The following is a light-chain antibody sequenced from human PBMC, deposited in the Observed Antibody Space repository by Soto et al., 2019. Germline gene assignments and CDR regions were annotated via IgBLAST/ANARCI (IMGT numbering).Light chain of an antibody. CDR2: GAS. J-gene: IGKJ4*01. CDR3: QQYGSPALT. Sequence: EIGLTQSPGTLSLSPGERATLSCRASQSVSSSYLAWYQQKPGQAPRLLIYGASSRATGIPDRFSGSGSGTDFTLTISRLEPEDFAVYYGQQYGSPALTFGGGTKVEIK. CDR1: QSVSSSY. V-gene: IGKV3-20*01.